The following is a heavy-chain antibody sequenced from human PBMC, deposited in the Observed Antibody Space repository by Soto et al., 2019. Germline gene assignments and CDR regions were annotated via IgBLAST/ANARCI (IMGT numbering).Heavy chain of an antibody. D-gene: IGHD3-9*01. Sequence: SETLSLTCTVSGGSISSYYWSWIRQPPGKGLEWIGYIYYSGSTNYNPSLKSRVTISVDTSKNQFSLKLSSVTAADTAVYYCARDTQLRYFDWSPQSYYYYMDVWGKGTTVTVSS. J-gene: IGHJ6*03. V-gene: IGHV4-59*01. CDR1: GGSISSYY. CDR3: ARDTQLRYFDWSPQSYYYYMDV. CDR2: IYYSGST.